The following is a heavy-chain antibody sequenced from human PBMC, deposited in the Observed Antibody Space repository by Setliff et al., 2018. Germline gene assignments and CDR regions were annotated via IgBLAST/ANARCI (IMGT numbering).Heavy chain of an antibody. V-gene: IGHV3-NL1*01. Sequence: GGSLRLSCAASGFTFSSYSMNWVRQAPGKGLVWVSRINSDGSSTYYADSVKGRFTISRDNSKNTLYLQMNSLRAEDTAVYYCAKAGSGWYGLGDYWGQGTLVTVSS. D-gene: IGHD6-19*01. CDR1: GFTFSSYS. CDR3: AKAGSGWYGLGDY. J-gene: IGHJ4*02. CDR2: INSDGSST.